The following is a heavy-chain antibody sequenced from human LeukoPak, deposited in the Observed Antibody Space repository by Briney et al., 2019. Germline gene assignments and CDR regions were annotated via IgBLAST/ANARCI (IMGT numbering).Heavy chain of an antibody. CDR3: ASPRDSSGWPLRN. CDR2: IYPGDSDT. CDR1: GYSFTNYW. V-gene: IGHV5-51*01. D-gene: IGHD6-19*01. Sequence: EESLKISCKGSGYSFTNYWIGWVRQMAGKGLEWMGIIYPGDSDTRYSPSFQGQVTISADKSISTAYLQWSSLKASDTAMYYCASPRDSSGWPLRNWGQGTLVTVSS. J-gene: IGHJ4*02.